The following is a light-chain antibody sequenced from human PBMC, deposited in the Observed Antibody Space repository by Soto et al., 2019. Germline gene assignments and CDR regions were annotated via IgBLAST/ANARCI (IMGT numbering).Light chain of an antibody. Sequence: QSVLTQPPSASGTPGQRVTISCSGSSSNIGSNTVNWYQQLPGTAPKLLIYNNNQRPSGVPDRFSGSKSGTSASLAISGLQSEDEAEYYWAAWDDSLNGLVFGTGTKLTVL. CDR1: SSNIGSNT. V-gene: IGLV1-44*01. J-gene: IGLJ1*01. CDR3: AAWDDSLNGLV. CDR2: NNN.